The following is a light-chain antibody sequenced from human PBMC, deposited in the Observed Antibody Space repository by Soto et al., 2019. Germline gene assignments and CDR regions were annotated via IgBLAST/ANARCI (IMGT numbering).Light chain of an antibody. J-gene: IGKJ5*01. CDR3: QQYNSWPPIT. CDR2: GAS. V-gene: IGKV3-15*01. Sequence: EILMTQSPATLSVSPGERATLSCRATQTVNNKVVWYQHKPGQAPRLLIYGASTRATGIPARFSGSGSGTEFTLSISSLQSEDFAVYYCQQYNSWPPITFGQGTQLEIK. CDR1: QTVNNK.